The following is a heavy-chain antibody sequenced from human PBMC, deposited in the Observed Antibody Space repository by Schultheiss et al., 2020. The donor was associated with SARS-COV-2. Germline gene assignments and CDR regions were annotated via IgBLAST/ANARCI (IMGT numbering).Heavy chain of an antibody. CDR2: ISYDGSNK. CDR3: ARRDFWSGYVDY. J-gene: IGHJ4*02. V-gene: IGHV3-30*03. D-gene: IGHD3-3*01. Sequence: GGSLRLSCAASGFTFSNYGMHWVRQAPGKGLEWVAVISYDGSNKYYADSVKDRFTISRDNSKNTLYLQMNSLRAEDTAVYYCARRDFWSGYVDYWGQGTLVTVSS. CDR1: GFTFSNYG.